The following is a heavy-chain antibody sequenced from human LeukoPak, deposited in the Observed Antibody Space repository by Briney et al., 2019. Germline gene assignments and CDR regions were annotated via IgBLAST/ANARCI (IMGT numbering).Heavy chain of an antibody. D-gene: IGHD1-14*01. V-gene: IGHV3-21*01. CDR1: GFTFSSYS. Sequence: KPGGSLRLSCAASGFTFSSYSMNWVRQAPGKGLEWVSSISSSSSYIYYADSAKGRFTISRDNAKNSLYLQMNSLRAEDTAVYYCARDKGSDLGIPPYYYMDVWGKGTTVTVSS. CDR2: ISSSSSYI. CDR3: ARDKGSDLGIPPYYYMDV. J-gene: IGHJ6*03.